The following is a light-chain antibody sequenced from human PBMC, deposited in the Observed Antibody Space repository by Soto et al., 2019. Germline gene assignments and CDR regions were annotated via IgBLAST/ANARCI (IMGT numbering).Light chain of an antibody. V-gene: IGKV3D-20*02. J-gene: IGKJ1*01. CDR2: DAY. CDR3: KQRSNWPRT. Sequence: EIVFTQSPGTLSLSPGERATLSCRASQSISSTYLTWYHQKPGQAPRLLIYDAYRRATGIQDRFSGSGSGTDFTLTIRSLQPEDFAVYYCKQRSNWPRTVGQGTKVDI. CDR1: QSISSTY.